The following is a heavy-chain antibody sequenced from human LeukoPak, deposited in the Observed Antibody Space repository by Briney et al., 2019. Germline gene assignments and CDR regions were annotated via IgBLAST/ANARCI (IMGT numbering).Heavy chain of an antibody. J-gene: IGHJ4*02. V-gene: IGHV3-73*01. CDR3: TRPYYDILTGYVDY. Sequence: GGSLRLSCAASGFTFSDSAMHWVRQASGKGLEWVGRIRSKANSYATAYAASVKGRFTISRDDSKNTAYLQMNSLKTEDTAVYYCTRPYYDILTGYVDYWGQGTLVTVSS. D-gene: IGHD3-9*01. CDR2: IRSKANSYAT. CDR1: GFTFSDSA.